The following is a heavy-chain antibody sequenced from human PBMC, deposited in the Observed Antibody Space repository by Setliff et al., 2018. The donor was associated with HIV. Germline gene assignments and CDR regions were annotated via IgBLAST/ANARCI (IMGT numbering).Heavy chain of an antibody. CDR2: IYTNGNT. D-gene: IGHD2-2*01. J-gene: IGHJ4*02. Sequence: SETLSLTCTVSGGSISRGSYYWSWIRQPAGKGLEWIGRIYTNGNTNYNPPLKSRVTVSADTSKNQFSLKLTSVTAADTAVYYCARLSTTSRDFDSWGQGTLVTVSS. V-gene: IGHV4-61*02. CDR1: GGSISRGSYY. CDR3: ARLSTTSRDFDS.